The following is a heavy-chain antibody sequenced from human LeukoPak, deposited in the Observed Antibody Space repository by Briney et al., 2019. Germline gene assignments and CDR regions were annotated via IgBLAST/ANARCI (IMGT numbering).Heavy chain of an antibody. CDR2: TYYRSKWYN. CDR1: GDSVSSNSAA. CDR3: ARGKGGMIDN. Sequence: PSQTLSLTCAISGDSVSSNSAAWNCIRQSPSRGLEWLGRTYYRSKWYNGYAASVKSRITINPDTSKNQFSLQLNSVTPEDTAVYYCARGKGGMIDNWGQGILVTVSS. J-gene: IGHJ4*02. V-gene: IGHV6-1*01. D-gene: IGHD1-26*01.